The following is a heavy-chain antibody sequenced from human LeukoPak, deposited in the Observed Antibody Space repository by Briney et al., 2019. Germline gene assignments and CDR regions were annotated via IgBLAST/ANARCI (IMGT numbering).Heavy chain of an antibody. D-gene: IGHD2-15*01. CDR2: IKEDGSEK. Sequence: GGSLRLSCAASGFTSSSDWMSWVRQAPGKGLERVANIKEDGSEKYYVDSVKGRFTISRDNAKNSLYLQMNSLRVEDTAVYYCARGRISFVWGQGTLVTVSS. CDR3: ARGRISFV. J-gene: IGHJ4*02. CDR1: GFTSSSDW. V-gene: IGHV3-7*01.